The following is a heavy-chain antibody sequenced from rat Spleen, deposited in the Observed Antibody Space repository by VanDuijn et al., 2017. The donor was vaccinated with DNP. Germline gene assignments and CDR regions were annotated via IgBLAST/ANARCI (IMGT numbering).Heavy chain of an antibody. Sequence: EVQLVESGGGLVQPGRSLKLSCAASGFTFSDYYMAWVRQAPTKGLEWVAYISYDGGSSYYGDSVRGRFTISRDNTKSTLYLQMNSLTSEDLATYYCARYKSGYNFFDYWGQGVMVTVSS. CDR3: ARYKSGYNFFDY. D-gene: IGHD4-3*01. CDR1: GFTFSDYY. J-gene: IGHJ2*01. CDR2: ISYDGGSS. V-gene: IGHV5-22*01.